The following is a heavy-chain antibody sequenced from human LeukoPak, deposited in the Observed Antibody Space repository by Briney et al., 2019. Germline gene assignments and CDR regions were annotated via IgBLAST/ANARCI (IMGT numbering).Heavy chain of an antibody. V-gene: IGHV3-30*02. D-gene: IGHD4-11*01. CDR2: IRDGGRNK. CDR3: TKLAAVSADY. Sequence: GESLRLSCAVSGFTFSDYDMYWVGQAPGKGLEAEDGIRDGGRNKLYADSVKGRFTISRDNSENTLYLQMNSLRVEDTAVYYCTKLAAVSADYWGRGTLVTVSS. CDR1: GFTFSDYD. J-gene: IGHJ4*02.